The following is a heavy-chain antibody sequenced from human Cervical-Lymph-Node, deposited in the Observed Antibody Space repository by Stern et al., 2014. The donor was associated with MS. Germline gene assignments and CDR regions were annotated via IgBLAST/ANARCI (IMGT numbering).Heavy chain of an antibody. D-gene: IGHD4-11*01. CDR1: GYNFIDHA. CDR2: INGGLGTT. Sequence: QVQLVQSGAEVKKPGASMTISCKTSGYNFIDHAIHWVRQAPGQRLEWMGWINGGLGTTKYSQKFQGRVSFTRDKAASAAYMDLSSLSPDDTAVYYCARQPDYSDFLDFWGQGTLVTVSS. J-gene: IGHJ4*02. V-gene: IGHV1-3*01. CDR3: ARQPDYSDFLDF.